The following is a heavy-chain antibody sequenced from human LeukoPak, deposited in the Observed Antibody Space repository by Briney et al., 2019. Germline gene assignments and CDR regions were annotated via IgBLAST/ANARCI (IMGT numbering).Heavy chain of an antibody. Sequence: LRLSCAASGFTVSSNYMSWVRQHPGKGLEWIGYIYYSGSTYYNPSLKSRVTISVDTSKNQFSLKLSSVTAADTAVYYCARDGGQGIAAAWGQGTLVTVSS. CDR3: ARDGGQGIAAA. V-gene: IGHV4-31*02. CDR1: GFTVSSNY. D-gene: IGHD6-13*01. J-gene: IGHJ5*02. CDR2: IYYSGST.